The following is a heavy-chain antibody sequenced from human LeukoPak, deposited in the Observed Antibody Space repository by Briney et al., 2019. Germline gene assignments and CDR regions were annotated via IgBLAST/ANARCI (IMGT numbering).Heavy chain of an antibody. J-gene: IGHJ4*02. CDR2: IYSGGNT. D-gene: IGHD3-22*01. CDR1: GFSVSNYY. CDR3: ARCYYDGSGFYYYFDH. Sequence: PGGSLSLSCAASGFSVSNYYMSWVRQAPGKGLEWVSVIYSGGNTYYTDSVKGRFTISRDNPKNTVFLQMGSLRGEDTAVYYCARCYYDGSGFYYYFDHWGQGTLVTVSS. V-gene: IGHV3-53*01.